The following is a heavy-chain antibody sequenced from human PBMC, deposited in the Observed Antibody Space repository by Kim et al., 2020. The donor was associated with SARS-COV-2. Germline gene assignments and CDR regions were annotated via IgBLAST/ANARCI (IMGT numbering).Heavy chain of an antibody. CDR3: VRESTNNFDY. Sequence: STTSAQNYQGRVTMTRDTSTSTVYMELSSLRSEGTAVYYCVRESTNNFDYWGQGTQVTVSS. J-gene: IGHJ4*02. V-gene: IGHV1-46*01. D-gene: IGHD2-2*01. CDR2: ST.